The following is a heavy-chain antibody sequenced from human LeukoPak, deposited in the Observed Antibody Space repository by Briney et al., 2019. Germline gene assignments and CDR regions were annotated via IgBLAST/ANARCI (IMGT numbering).Heavy chain of an antibody. V-gene: IGHV3-64*02. CDR1: GFTFSDYA. D-gene: IGHD2-21*02. J-gene: IGHJ3*02. CDR2: ISTDGLNT. Sequence: GGSLRLSCAASGFTFSDYAMHWVRQAPGKGLDFASSISTDGLNTHYADSVKGRFTVSRDNSKNILYLQMGSLSAEDMAVYYCSRDLALGDDAFHIWGQGTMVTVS. CDR3: SRDLALGDDAFHI.